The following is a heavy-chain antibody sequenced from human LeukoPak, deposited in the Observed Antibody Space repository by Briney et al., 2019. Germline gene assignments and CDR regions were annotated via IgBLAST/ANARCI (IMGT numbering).Heavy chain of an antibody. Sequence: ASVKVSFKASGGTFISYAISWVRQAPGQGREGMGRIIPIFGIANYAQKFQGRVTITADKSTSTAYMELSSLRSEDTAVYYCARDLRGLYDFWSGSTNWFDHWGQGTLVIVSS. V-gene: IGHV1-69*17. CDR3: ARDLRGLYDFWSGSTNWFDH. CDR1: GGTFISYA. D-gene: IGHD3-3*01. CDR2: IIPIFGIA. J-gene: IGHJ5*02.